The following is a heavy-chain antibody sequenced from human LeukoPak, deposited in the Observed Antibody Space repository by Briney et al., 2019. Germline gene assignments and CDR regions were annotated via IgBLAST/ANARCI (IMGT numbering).Heavy chain of an antibody. CDR2: FFTGDSNT. V-gene: IGHV5-51*01. D-gene: IGHD2-15*01. CDR3: ARLAVGPGPPY. J-gene: IGHJ4*02. Sequence: RESLKISFKGSGYIFISYWNVWLRQMPRKGLVELGIFFTGDSNTRYSPSFQGQVTISADKSISTAYLQWSSLKASDTAMYYCARLAVGPGPPYWGQGTRVTVFS. CDR1: GYIFISYW.